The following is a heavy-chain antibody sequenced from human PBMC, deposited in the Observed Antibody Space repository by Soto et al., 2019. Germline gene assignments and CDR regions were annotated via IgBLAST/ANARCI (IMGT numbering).Heavy chain of an antibody. CDR2: IKQDGGEE. V-gene: IGHV3-7*01. D-gene: IGHD3-22*01. CDR3: ARVYYESRGPTKYRAFEF. Sequence: GGSLRLSCAAFGFIFSDYSMSWVRQSPGKGLEGVANIKQDGGEEDYVDSVKGRLTISRDNAKNSLYLQMNSLRAEDTAVYYCARVYYESRGPTKYRAFEFWGQGTVVTVSS. J-gene: IGHJ3*01. CDR1: GFIFSDYS.